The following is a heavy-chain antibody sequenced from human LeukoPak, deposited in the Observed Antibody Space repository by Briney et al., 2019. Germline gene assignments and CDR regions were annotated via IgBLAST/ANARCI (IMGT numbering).Heavy chain of an antibody. Sequence: ASVKVSCKASGYTFTGHYMHWVRQAPGQGLEWMGWINPNSGGTDYAQKFQGRVTMTRDTSTSTAYMELSSLRADDTAISYCATDGHCSSTSCHDYGGQGTLVTVSS. J-gene: IGHJ4*02. V-gene: IGHV1-2*02. D-gene: IGHD2-2*01. CDR3: ATDGHCSSTSCHDY. CDR2: INPNSGGT. CDR1: GYTFTGHY.